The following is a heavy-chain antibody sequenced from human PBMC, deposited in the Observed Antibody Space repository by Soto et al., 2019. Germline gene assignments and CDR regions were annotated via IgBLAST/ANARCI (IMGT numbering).Heavy chain of an antibody. V-gene: IGHV1-2*04. CDR2: INPNSGGT. CDR1: GYSFTGYY. CDR3: ASGIAVAGHYHYGLAV. J-gene: IGHJ6*02. Sequence: GASVKVSWKACGYSFTGYYMHWVRQAPGQGLEWMGWINPNSGGTNYAQKFQGWVTMTRDTSISTAYMELSRLRSDDTAVYYCASGIAVAGHYHYGLAVPAQRTTVTVSS. D-gene: IGHD6-19*01.